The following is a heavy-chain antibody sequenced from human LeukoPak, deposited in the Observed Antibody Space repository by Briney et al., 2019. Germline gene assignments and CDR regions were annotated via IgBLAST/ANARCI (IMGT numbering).Heavy chain of an antibody. V-gene: IGHV4-39*07. Sequence: TSETLSLTCTVSGGSISSSSYYWGWIRQPPGKGLEWIGSIYYSGSTYYNPSLKSRVTISVDTSKNQFSLKLSSVTAADTAVYYCAEQWLVLEGEGAFDIWGQGTMVTVSS. CDR1: GGSISSSSYY. CDR2: IYYSGST. J-gene: IGHJ3*02. D-gene: IGHD6-19*01. CDR3: AEQWLVLEGEGAFDI.